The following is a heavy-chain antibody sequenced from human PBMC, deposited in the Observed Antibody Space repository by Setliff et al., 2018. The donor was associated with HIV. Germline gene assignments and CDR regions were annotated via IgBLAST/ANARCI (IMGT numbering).Heavy chain of an antibody. V-gene: IGHV1-8*03. D-gene: IGHD3-10*01. Sequence: WASVKVSCKASGYTFTSYNINWVRQATGQGLEWVQQATGQGLEWMGWMNPNSGNTDYAQKFQGRVTITRNTSISTAYMELSSLRSEDTAVYYCARVRLSMVRGPFDAFDIWGQGTMVTVSS. CDR3: ARVRLSMVRGPFDAFDI. CDR2: MNPNSGNT. J-gene: IGHJ3*02. CDR1: GYTFTSYN.